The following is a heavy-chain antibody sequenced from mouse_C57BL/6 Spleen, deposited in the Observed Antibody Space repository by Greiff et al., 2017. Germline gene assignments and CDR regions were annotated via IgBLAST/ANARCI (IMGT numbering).Heavy chain of an antibody. CDR1: GYTFTSYW. V-gene: IGHV1-61*01. Sequence: QVQLQQPGAELVRPGSSVKLSCKASGYTFTSYWMDWVKQRPGQGLEWIGNIYPSDSETHYNQKFKDKATLTVDKSSSTAYMQLSSLTSEDSAVYYGARSTAFYYYGSSYVGAMDYWGQGTSVTVSS. CDR3: ARSTAFYYYGSSYVGAMDY. J-gene: IGHJ4*01. D-gene: IGHD1-1*01. CDR2: IYPSDSET.